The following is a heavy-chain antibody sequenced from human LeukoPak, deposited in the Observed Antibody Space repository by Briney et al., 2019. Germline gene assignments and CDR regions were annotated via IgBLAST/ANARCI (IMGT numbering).Heavy chain of an antibody. Sequence: PGGSPRLSCAASGFTFSNYAIHWVRQAPGKGLEWVAVISYDGNNIYYADSVMGRFTISRDNSRSTLYLQMDSLRADDTAVYFCARATIQQLVRIGLDYWGQGTLVTVSS. CDR1: GFTFSNYA. CDR3: ARATIQQLVRIGLDY. CDR2: ISYDGNNI. J-gene: IGHJ4*02. D-gene: IGHD6-13*01. V-gene: IGHV3-30*01.